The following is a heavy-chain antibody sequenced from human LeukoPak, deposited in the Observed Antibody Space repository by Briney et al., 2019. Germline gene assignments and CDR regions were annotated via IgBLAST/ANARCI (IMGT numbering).Heavy chain of an antibody. D-gene: IGHD3-9*01. CDR2: ISAYNGNT. CDR1: GYTFTSYG. CDR3: ARTVHYDILTGYVL. V-gene: IGHV1-18*01. J-gene: IGHJ4*02. Sequence: ASVKVSCKASGYTFTSYGISWVRQAPAQGLEWMGWISAYNGNTNYAQKFQGRVTITADKSTSTAYMELSSLRSEDTAVYYCARTVHYDILTGYVLWGQGTLVTVSS.